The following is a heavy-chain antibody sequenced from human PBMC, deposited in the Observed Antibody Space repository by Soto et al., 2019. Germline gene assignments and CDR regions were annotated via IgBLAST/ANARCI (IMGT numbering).Heavy chain of an antibody. CDR2: IIPIFGTA. CDR3: ARVPYSYGYYFDY. CDR1: GGTFSSYA. V-gene: IGHV1-69*13. Sequence: ASVKVSCKASGGTFSSYAISWVRQAPGQGLEWMGGIIPIFGTANYAQKFQGRVTITADESTSTAYMELSSLRSEDTAVYYCARVPYSYGYYFDYWGQGTLVTVS. D-gene: IGHD5-18*01. J-gene: IGHJ4*02.